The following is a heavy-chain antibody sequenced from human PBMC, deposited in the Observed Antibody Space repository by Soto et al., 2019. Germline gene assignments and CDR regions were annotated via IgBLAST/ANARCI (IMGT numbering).Heavy chain of an antibody. D-gene: IGHD2-15*01. Sequence: QVQLVESGGGVVQPGRSLRLSCAASGFTFSSYAMHWVRQAPGKGLEWVAVISDDGSNKYYADSVKGRFTISRDNSKNTLYLQMNSLRAEDTAVYYCARTFMVDYYYGMDVWGQGTTVTVSS. CDR2: ISDDGSNK. CDR3: ARTFMVDYYYGMDV. J-gene: IGHJ6*02. V-gene: IGHV3-30-3*01. CDR1: GFTFSSYA.